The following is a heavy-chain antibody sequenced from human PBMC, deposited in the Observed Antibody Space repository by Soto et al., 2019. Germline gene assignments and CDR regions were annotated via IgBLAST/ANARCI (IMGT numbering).Heavy chain of an antibody. CDR3: AKDGYTYGSADF. CDR2: ISSDGSNK. Sequence: QVQLVESGGGVVQPGRSLRLSCAASGFTFRNYGMQWVRQAPGKGLEWVALISSDGSNKYYADSVQGRFTISRDYSKNTLYLQMNSLRAEDTAVYYCAKDGYTYGSADFWGQGTLVTVSS. J-gene: IGHJ4*02. CDR1: GFTFRNYG. D-gene: IGHD5-18*01. V-gene: IGHV3-30*18.